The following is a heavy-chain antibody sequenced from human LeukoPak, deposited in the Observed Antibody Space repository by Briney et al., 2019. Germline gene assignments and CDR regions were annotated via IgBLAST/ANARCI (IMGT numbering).Heavy chain of an antibody. Sequence: SETLSLTCTVSDGSISTYYWTWIRQPPGKGLEWIGYIDYSGTTNYNPSLRSRVTISVDTSKNQVSLRLSSVTAADTAVYYCARSGTAAGSALFISAYYYYGLDVWGQGTAVTVSS. V-gene: IGHV4-59*01. D-gene: IGHD6-13*01. CDR3: ARSGTAAGSALFISAYYYYGLDV. CDR1: DGSISTYY. CDR2: IDYSGTT. J-gene: IGHJ6*02.